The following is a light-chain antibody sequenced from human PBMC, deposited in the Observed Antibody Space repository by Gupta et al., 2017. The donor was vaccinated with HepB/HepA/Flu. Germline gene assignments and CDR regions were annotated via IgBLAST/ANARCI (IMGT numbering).Light chain of an antibody. Sequence: PSSLSASVGDRVTITCRASQSISSYLNWYQQKPGKAPKLLIYASSSLQSGVPSRSSGSGSGTDFTLTISSLQPEDFATYYCQQSYSTPTFGQGTKVEIK. CDR1: QSISSY. V-gene: IGKV1-39*01. CDR3: QQSYSTPT. CDR2: ASS. J-gene: IGKJ1*01.